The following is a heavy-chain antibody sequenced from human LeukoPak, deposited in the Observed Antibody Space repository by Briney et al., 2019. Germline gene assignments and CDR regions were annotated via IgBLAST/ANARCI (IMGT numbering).Heavy chain of an antibody. J-gene: IGHJ3*02. Sequence: ASVTVSCKASTYIFNKYYIHWVRQAPGRGLEWMGIINPTSGRTSYAQNFQARVTMTRDMSTNTMYMDLSSLNSEDTAVYYCASGGEFRGSAFDIWGQGTTVIVSS. D-gene: IGHD3-10*01. CDR1: TYIFNKYY. V-gene: IGHV1-46*02. CDR2: INPTSGRT. CDR3: ASGGEFRGSAFDI.